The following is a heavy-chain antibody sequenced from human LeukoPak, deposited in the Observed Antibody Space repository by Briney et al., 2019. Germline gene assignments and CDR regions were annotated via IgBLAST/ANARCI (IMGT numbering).Heavy chain of an antibody. J-gene: IGHJ4*02. D-gene: IGHD4-17*01. CDR3: ARYGSVFDF. V-gene: IGHV4-34*01. Sequence: PSETLSLTCAVYGGSFSYYYWSWIRQPPGKGLEWIGEINHSGITNYNPSLKSRVTISADTSKNQFSLKLTSVTAADTAVYYCARYGSVFDFWGQGTLVTVSS. CDR2: INHSGIT. CDR1: GGSFSYYY.